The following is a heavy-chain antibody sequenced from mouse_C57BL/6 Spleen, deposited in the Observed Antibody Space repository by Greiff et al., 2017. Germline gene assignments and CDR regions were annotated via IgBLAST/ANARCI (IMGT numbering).Heavy chain of an antibody. J-gene: IGHJ3*01. CDR2: IDPSDSYT. V-gene: IGHV1-69*01. CDR1: GYTFTSYW. CDR3: ASGGGYLFAY. Sequence: QVQLQQPGAELVMPGASVKLSCKASGYTFTSYWMHWVKQRPGQGLEWIGEIDPSDSYTNYNQKFKGKSTLTVDKSSSTAYMQLSSLTSEDSAVYYCASGGGYLFAYWGQGTLVTVSA. D-gene: IGHD2-3*01.